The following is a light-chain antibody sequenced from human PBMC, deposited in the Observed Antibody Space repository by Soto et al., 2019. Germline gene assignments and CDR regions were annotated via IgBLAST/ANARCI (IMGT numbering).Light chain of an antibody. CDR1: QSVSSN. V-gene: IGKV3-15*01. CDR3: QQYNTYSQT. Sequence: EIVMTQSPATLSVSPGESATLSCRASQSVSSNLAWHQQKPGQAPRILMYDASTRATGISARFSGSGSGTEFTLTISSLQPEDFATYYCQQYNTYSQTFGQGTKVDIK. CDR2: DAS. J-gene: IGKJ1*01.